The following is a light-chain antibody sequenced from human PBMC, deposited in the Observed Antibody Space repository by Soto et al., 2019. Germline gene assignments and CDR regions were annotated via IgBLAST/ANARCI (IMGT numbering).Light chain of an antibody. J-gene: IGLJ1*01. Sequence: QSALTQPASVSGSPGQSITISCTGTSSDVGSYNLVSWYQQHPGKAPKLMIYEGSKRPSGVSNRFSGSKSGNTASLTISGLQAEDEVDYYCCSYAGSSTFYVFGTGTRSPS. CDR1: SSDVGSYNL. CDR2: EGS. CDR3: CSYAGSSTFYV. V-gene: IGLV2-23*01.